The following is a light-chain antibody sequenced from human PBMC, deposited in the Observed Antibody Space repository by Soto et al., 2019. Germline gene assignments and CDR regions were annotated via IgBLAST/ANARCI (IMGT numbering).Light chain of an antibody. J-gene: IGKJ1*01. CDR2: GAS. V-gene: IGKV3-20*01. Sequence: EIVLTQSPGTLSLSPGERATLSCRASQSVCSSYLAWYQQKPGQAPRLLIYGASSRATGIPDRFSGSGSGTDFTLTISRLEPEDFAVYYCQQYGSSPTTFGQGTKVDI. CDR3: QQYGSSPTT. CDR1: QSVCSSY.